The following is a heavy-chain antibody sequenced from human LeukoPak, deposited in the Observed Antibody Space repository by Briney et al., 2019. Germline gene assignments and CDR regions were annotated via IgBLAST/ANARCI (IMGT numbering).Heavy chain of an antibody. J-gene: IGHJ4*02. CDR3: ASPIVGATGGYFDY. CDR1: GGSISSSSYY. CDR2: IYYSGST. Sequence: SETLSLTCTVSGGSISSSSYYWGWIRQPPGKGLEWIGSIYYSGSTYYNPSLKSRVTISVDTSKNQFSLKLSSVTAADTAVYYCASPIVGATGGYFDYWGQGTLVTVSS. D-gene: IGHD1-26*01. V-gene: IGHV4-39*01.